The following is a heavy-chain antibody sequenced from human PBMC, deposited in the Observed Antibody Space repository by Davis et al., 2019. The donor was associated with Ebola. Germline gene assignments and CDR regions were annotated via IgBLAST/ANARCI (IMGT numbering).Heavy chain of an antibody. Sequence: GESLKISCEASGFTFGNYHIHWVRQGPGKGLMLLSRIKPDGSSADYADSVKGRFTVSRDNAKNTGYLEMNNLTPDDTAVYYCVRDFRETDLWGQGSLVTVAS. D-gene: IGHD3-10*01. CDR2: IKPDGSSA. V-gene: IGHV3-74*01. J-gene: IGHJ5*02. CDR3: VRDFRETDL. CDR1: GFTFGNYH.